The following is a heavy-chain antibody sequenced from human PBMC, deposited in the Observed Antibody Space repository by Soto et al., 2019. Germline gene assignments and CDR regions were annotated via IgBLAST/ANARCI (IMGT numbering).Heavy chain of an antibody. CDR2: IIPIFGTA. CDR3: ARGWGYDSNDYYYAY. Sequence: QVQLVQSGAEVRKPGSSVKVSCKASGGTFSRHAISWVRQAPGQGLEWMGGIIPIFGTANHAHKFQGRVTLIADEYTSTVYMELSSLRSEDTAMYYCARGWGYDSNDYYYAYWGQGTLVIVSS. CDR1: GGTFSRHA. J-gene: IGHJ4*02. V-gene: IGHV1-69*01. D-gene: IGHD3-22*01.